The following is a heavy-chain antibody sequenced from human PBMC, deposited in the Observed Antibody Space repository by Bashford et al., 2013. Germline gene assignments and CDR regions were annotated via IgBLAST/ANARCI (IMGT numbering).Heavy chain of an antibody. J-gene: IGHJ5*02. D-gene: IGHD3-22*01. CDR3: AREDSSGLKWFDP. V-gene: IGHV6-1*01. CDR2: TYYRSKWYN. Sequence: WIRQSPSRGLEWLGRTYYRSKWYNDYAVSVRSRITINPDTSKNQFSLQLKSVTPEDTAVYYCAREDSSGLKWFDPWGQGTLVTVSS.